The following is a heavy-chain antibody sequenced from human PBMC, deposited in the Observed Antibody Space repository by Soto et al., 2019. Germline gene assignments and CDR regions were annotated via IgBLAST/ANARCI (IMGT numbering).Heavy chain of an antibody. D-gene: IGHD6-19*01. CDR3: ARGGIAVAGTHLDY. V-gene: IGHV3-33*01. CDR1: GFTFSSYG. J-gene: IGHJ4*02. Sequence: ESGGGVVQPGRSLRLSCAASGFTFSSYGMHWVRQAPGKGLEWVAVIWYDGSNKYYADSVKGRFTISRDNSKNTLYLQMNSLRAEDTAVYYCARGGIAVAGTHLDYWGQGTLVTVSS. CDR2: IWYDGSNK.